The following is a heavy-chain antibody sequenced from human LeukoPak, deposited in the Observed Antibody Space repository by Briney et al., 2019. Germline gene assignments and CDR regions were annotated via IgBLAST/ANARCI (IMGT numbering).Heavy chain of an antibody. V-gene: IGHV1-69*04. CDR2: IIPILGIA. J-gene: IGHJ6*02. CDR3: ARGPNRSGYYYSGMDV. CDR1: GGTFSSYA. D-gene: IGHD1-14*01. Sequence: SVKVSCKASGGTFSSYASSWVRQAPGQGKEGMGRIIPILGIANYAQKFQGRVTITADKSTSTAYMELSSLRSEDTAVYYCARGPNRSGYYYSGMDVWGQGTTVTVSS.